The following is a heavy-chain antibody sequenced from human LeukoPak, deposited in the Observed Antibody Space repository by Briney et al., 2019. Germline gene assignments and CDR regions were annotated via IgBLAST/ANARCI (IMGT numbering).Heavy chain of an antibody. CDR2: INHSGST. J-gene: IGHJ4*02. Sequence: GSLRLSCAASGFTFSTYWMSWIRQPPGKGLEWIGEINHSGSTNYNPSLKSRVTISVDTSKNQFSLKLSSVTAADTAVYYCARRPPNRYSSSWYFDYWGQGTLVTVSS. CDR3: ARRPPNRYSSSWYFDY. V-gene: IGHV4-34*01. CDR1: GFTFSTYW. D-gene: IGHD6-13*01.